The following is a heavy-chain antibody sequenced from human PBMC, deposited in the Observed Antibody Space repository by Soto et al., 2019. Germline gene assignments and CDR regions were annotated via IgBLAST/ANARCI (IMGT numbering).Heavy chain of an antibody. V-gene: IGHV6-1*01. J-gene: IGHJ5*02. CDR1: GDSVSGNSAA. CDR3: VRDRYSSSGWFDP. CDR2: TYYRSRFFS. Sequence: PSQTLSLTCAISGDSVSGNSAAWNWIRQSPSGGLEWLGRTYYRSRFFSDYAESVKSRIIINPDTSKNQFSLQLKSVTPEDTAVYYCVRDRYSSSGWFDPWGQGTPVTVSS. D-gene: IGHD3-10*01.